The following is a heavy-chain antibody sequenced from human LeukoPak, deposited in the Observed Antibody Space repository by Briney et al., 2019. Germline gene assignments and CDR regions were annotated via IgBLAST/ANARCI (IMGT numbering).Heavy chain of an antibody. D-gene: IGHD2-2*01. J-gene: IGHJ6*03. CDR2: INHSGST. V-gene: IGHV4-34*01. CDR3: AIGAGRYCSSTSCHSDYYMDV. CDR1: GGSFSGYY. Sequence: PSETLSLTCAVYGGSFSGYYWSWIRQPPGKGLEWIGEINHSGSTNYNPSLKSRVTISVDTSKNQFSLKLSSVTAADTAVYYCAIGAGRYCSSTSCHSDYYMDVWGKGTTVTVSS.